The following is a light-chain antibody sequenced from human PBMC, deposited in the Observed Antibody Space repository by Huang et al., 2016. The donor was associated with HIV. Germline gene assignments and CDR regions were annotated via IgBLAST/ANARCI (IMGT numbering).Light chain of an antibody. Sequence: EIVLTQSPDTVSLSPGEATTLFCRASRSVSSNFFAWYQQKPGPSPRLLLYGASTRAAGIPARFSGSGSGIDFTLTISRLEPEDFAVYFCQLSGRSVTFGQGTKLEI. V-gene: IGKV3-20*01. J-gene: IGKJ2*01. CDR3: QLSGRSVT. CDR2: GAS. CDR1: RSVSSNF.